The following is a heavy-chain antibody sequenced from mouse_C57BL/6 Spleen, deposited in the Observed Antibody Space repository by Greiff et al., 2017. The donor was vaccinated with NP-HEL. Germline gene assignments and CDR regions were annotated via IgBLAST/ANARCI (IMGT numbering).Heavy chain of an antibody. J-gene: IGHJ1*03. CDR2: ISSGGDYI. CDR3: TRVYDYPYWYFDV. CDR1: GFTFSSYA. D-gene: IGHD2-4*01. Sequence: EVKLMESGEGLVKPGGSLKLSCAASGFTFSSYAMSWVRQTPEKRLEWVAYISSGGDYISYADTVKGRFTISRDNARNTLYLQMSSLKSEDTAMYYCTRVYDYPYWYFDVWGTGTTVTVSS. V-gene: IGHV5-9-1*02.